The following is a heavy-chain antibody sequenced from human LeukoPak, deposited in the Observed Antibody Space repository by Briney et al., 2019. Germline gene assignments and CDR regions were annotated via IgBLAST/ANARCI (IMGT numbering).Heavy chain of an antibody. CDR1: GYTFTNYG. J-gene: IGHJ5*02. D-gene: IGHD7-27*01. Sequence: ASVKVSCKASGYTFTNYGISWVRQAPGQGLEWMGWISAYNGNTNYAQKLQGRVTMTTDTSTSTAYMELSSLRSEDTAVYYCATAEKLGPGNWFDPWGQGTLVTVSS. CDR2: ISAYNGNT. V-gene: IGHV1-18*01. CDR3: ATAEKLGPGNWFDP.